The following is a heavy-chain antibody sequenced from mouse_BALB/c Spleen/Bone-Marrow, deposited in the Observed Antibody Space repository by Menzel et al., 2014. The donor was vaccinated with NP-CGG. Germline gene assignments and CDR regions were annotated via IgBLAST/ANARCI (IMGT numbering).Heavy chain of an antibody. CDR3: ARNWDVGFAY. CDR2: INPDSSTI. V-gene: IGHV4-1*02. D-gene: IGHD4-1*01. Sequence: EVKVEESGGGLVQPGGSLKLSYAASGFDFSRYWMSWVRRAPGKGLEWIGEINPDSSTINYTPSLKDKFIISRDNAKNTLYLQMSKVRSEDTALYYCARNWDVGFAYWGQGTLVTVSA. J-gene: IGHJ3*01. CDR1: GFDFSRYW.